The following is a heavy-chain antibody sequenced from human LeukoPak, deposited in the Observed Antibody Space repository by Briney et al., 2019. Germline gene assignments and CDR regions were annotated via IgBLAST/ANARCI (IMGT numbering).Heavy chain of an antibody. J-gene: IGHJ4*01. CDR1: GFTFSDYG. CDR2: ISSRTGHI. Sequence: KSGGSLRLSCAASGFTFSDYGMNWVRQAPGQGLEWVSSISSRTGHIFFADSVKGRFTISRDDAKNSLYLQMSSLRAGDTAVYFCARSIVGTTDATFDYWGQGILVTVSS. CDR3: ARSIVGTTDATFDY. D-gene: IGHD1-26*01. V-gene: IGHV3-21*01.